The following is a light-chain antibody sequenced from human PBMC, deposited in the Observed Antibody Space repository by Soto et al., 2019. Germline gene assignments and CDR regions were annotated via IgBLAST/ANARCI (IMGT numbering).Light chain of an antibody. CDR2: GSS. CDR1: QRVSSHS. V-gene: IGKV3-20*01. Sequence: EIVLTQSPGTLSLSPGERATLSCRASQRVSSHSLAWYQQKPGQAPRLLIYGSSSRAPGIPDRFSGSGSGTDFTLTISRLEPEDFAVYYCQQYGTSPMYTFGQGTKLEI. J-gene: IGKJ2*01. CDR3: QQYGTSPMYT.